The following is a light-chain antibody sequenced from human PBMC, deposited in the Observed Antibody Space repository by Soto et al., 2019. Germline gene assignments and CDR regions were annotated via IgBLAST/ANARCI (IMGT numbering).Light chain of an antibody. CDR2: DAS. V-gene: IGKV1-5*01. CDR1: QSISSW. Sequence: DIQMTQSPSTLSASVGDRVTITCRASQSISSWLAWYQQKPGKAPKVLIYDASSLESGVPSRFSGSGSVTEFSLTLSILQPDAFETYYCQQYNHYWTFGQGTRVEIK. CDR3: QQYNHYWT. J-gene: IGKJ1*01.